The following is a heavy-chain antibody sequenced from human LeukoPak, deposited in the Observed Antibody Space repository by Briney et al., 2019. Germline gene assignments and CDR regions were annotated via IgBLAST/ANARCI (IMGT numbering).Heavy chain of an antibody. Sequence: PGGSLRLSCAASGITFSSLWMSWFRQAPGKGLEWVADIKHDGSEEHYVASVKGRFTISRDNSKNTLYLQMNSLRAEDTAVYYCAKARPIYGFIVVVPAQSWGQGTLVTVSS. CDR2: IKHDGSEE. D-gene: IGHD2-2*01. CDR1: GITFSSLW. CDR3: AKARPIYGFIVVVPAQS. J-gene: IGHJ5*02. V-gene: IGHV3-7*01.